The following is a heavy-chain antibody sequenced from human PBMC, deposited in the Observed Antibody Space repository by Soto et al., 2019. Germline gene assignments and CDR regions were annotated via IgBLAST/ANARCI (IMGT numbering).Heavy chain of an antibody. CDR1: GGSISSYY. CDR2: IYHNGSP. V-gene: IGHV4-59*12. CDR3: ARVPDV. J-gene: IGHJ6*02. Sequence: SETLSLTCTVSGGSISSYYWSWIRQPPGKGLEWIGYIYHNGSPYYNPSLKSRVTISVDRSKNQFSLKLSSVTAADTAVYYCARVPDVWGQGTTVPVPS.